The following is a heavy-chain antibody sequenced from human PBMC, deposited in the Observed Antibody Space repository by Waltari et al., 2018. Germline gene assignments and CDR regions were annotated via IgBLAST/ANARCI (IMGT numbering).Heavy chain of an antibody. V-gene: IGHV4-59*13. Sequence: QVQLQESGPGLVKPSKTLSLTCTVSGRPINHFYCSCIRRPPGKGLGWIGFIYYSGNTNYSPSLRSRVTISIDTSKSQFSLKLTSVTAADTAVYYCARGRLRDFDVDYQFYYAMDVWGQGTTVAVSS. CDR3: ARGRLRDFDVDYQFYYAMDV. CDR2: IYYSGNT. J-gene: IGHJ6*02. CDR1: GRPINHFY. D-gene: IGHD3-9*01.